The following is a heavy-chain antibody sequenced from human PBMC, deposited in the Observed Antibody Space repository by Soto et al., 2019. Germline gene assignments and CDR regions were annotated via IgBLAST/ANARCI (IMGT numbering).Heavy chain of an antibody. CDR1: GFTFSSYG. Sequence: QVQLVESGGGVVQPGRSLRLSCAASGFTFSSYGMHWVRQAPGTGLEWVAVIWYDGSKKYYADSVKGRFTISRDNYKNTLYLQMNSLRAEDTAVYYCARDNGGIAVAGTFDYWGQGTLVTVSS. CDR3: ARDNGGIAVAGTFDY. J-gene: IGHJ4*02. V-gene: IGHV3-33*01. CDR2: IWYDGSKK. D-gene: IGHD6-19*01.